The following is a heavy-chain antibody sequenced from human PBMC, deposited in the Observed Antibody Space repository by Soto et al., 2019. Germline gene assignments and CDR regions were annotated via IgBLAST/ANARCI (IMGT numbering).Heavy chain of an antibody. V-gene: IGHV1-3*01. Sequence: QVQLVQSGAEMKKPGASVKLSCKTSGINYNTYAIHWVRQAPGQGLEWMGWINAGNGDTRYSQNFQGRVTLTRDTAARTVYMALDSLKSEDTGVYYCARAISGYVTWGQGTLVTVSS. D-gene: IGHD5-12*01. CDR1: GINYNTYA. CDR2: INAGNGDT. CDR3: ARAISGYVT. J-gene: IGHJ4*02.